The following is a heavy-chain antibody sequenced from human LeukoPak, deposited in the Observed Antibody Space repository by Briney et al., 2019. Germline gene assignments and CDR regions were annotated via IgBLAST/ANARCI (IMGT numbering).Heavy chain of an antibody. V-gene: IGHV4-34*01. CDR2: INHSGST. J-gene: IGHJ6*02. CDR3: ARLGGLA. Sequence: SETLSLTCAVYGGSFSGYYWSWIRQPPGEGLEWIGEINHSGSTNYNPSLKSRVTISVDTSKNQFSLKLSSVTAADTAVYYCARLGGLAWGQGTTVTVSS. CDR1: GGSFSGYY. D-gene: IGHD3-22*01.